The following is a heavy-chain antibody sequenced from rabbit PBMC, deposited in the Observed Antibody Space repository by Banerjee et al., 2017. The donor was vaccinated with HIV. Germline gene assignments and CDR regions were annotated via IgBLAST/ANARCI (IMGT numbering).Heavy chain of an antibody. D-gene: IGHD6-1*01. CDR3: VRGAGYGGYDYAYFNL. V-gene: IGHV1S45*01. CDR1: AFSFSNKYV. J-gene: IGHJ4*01. Sequence: QEQLEESGGDLVKPEGSLTLTCTASAFSFSNKYVMCWVRQAPGKGLEWIGYIDPVFGGTYYASWVNGRFTISSHNAQNTLYLQLNSLTAADTATYFCVRGAGYGGYDYAYFNLWGPGTLVTVS. CDR2: IDPVFGGT.